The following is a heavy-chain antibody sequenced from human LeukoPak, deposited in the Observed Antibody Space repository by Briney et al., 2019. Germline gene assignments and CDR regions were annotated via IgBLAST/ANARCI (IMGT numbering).Heavy chain of an antibody. J-gene: IGHJ4*02. CDR3: ARDLSSSWYEHLLDY. Sequence: ASVKVSCKASGYTFTGYYMHWVRHAPGQGLEWMGWINPNSGGTNYAQKFQGRVTMTRDTSISTAYMELSRLRSDDTAVYYCARDLSSSWYEHLLDYWGQGTLVTVSS. CDR1: GYTFTGYY. V-gene: IGHV1-2*02. D-gene: IGHD6-13*01. CDR2: INPNSGGT.